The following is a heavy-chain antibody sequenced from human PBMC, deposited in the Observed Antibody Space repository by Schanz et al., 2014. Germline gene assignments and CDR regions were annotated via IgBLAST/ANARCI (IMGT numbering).Heavy chain of an antibody. V-gene: IGHV3-33*06. CDR2: VCYDGSKK. J-gene: IGHJ6*02. CDR3: AKQFLSYYFYGMDV. Sequence: LVESGGGVVQPGRSLRLSCAASGFTFSSYGMHWVRQVPGKGLEWVAVVCYDGSKKYYADSVKGRFTISRDNSKNTVYLQMDSLRPEDTAVYYCAKQFLSYYFYGMDVWGQGTTVSVSS. CDR1: GFTFSSYG.